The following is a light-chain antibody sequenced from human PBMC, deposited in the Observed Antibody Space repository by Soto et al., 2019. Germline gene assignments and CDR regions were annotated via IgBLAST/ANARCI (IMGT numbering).Light chain of an antibody. CDR3: CSYAGSSMFV. V-gene: IGLV2-23*02. J-gene: IGLJ2*01. Sequence: QSALTQPASVSGSPGQSITISCTGSSSDVGPYNLVSWYQNHPGKAPKLMISEVVKRPSGVSNRFSGSKSGNTASLTISGLQAEDEADYYCCSYAGSSMFVFGGGTKLTVL. CDR1: SSDVGPYNL. CDR2: EVV.